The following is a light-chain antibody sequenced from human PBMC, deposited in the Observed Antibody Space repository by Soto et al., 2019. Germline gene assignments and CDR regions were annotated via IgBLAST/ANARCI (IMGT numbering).Light chain of an antibody. CDR1: QSIFYSSNNKNY. V-gene: IGKV4-1*01. CDR2: WAS. Sequence: DIVRTQSPESLAVSLGERATINCKSSQSIFYSSNNKNYLAWFQQKPGQPPKLLIYWASTRESGVPDRFSGSGSGTDSTLTISGLQAEDVAVYYCQQYYSAPTWTFGQGTKVDIK. J-gene: IGKJ1*01. CDR3: QQYYSAPTWT.